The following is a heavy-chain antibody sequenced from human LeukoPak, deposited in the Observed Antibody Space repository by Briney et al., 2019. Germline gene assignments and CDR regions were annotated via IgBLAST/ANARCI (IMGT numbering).Heavy chain of an antibody. D-gene: IGHD5-18*01. CDR3: ARGYSYGYSVY. J-gene: IGHJ4*02. Sequence: GGSLRLSCAASGFTFSSYSMNWVRQAPGKGLEWVSYISSSSSAIYYADSVKGRFTISRDNAKNSLSLQMNSLRAEDTAVYYCARGYSYGYSVYWGQGTLVTVSS. V-gene: IGHV3-48*01. CDR1: GFTFSSYS. CDR2: ISSSSSAI.